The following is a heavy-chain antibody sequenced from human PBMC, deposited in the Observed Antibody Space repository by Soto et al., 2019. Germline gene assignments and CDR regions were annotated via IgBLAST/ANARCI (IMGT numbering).Heavy chain of an antibody. D-gene: IGHD3-3*01. CDR3: ARTGLHDFWSKGGFDP. V-gene: IGHV3-74*01. J-gene: IGHJ5*02. Sequence: EVQLVESGGGLVQPGWSLRLSCAASGFTFSSYWMHWVRQAPGKGLVWVSRINSDGSSTSYADSVKGRFTISRDNAKNSLYLQTNSLSAEETAVYYCARTGLHDFWSKGGFDPWGQGSLVTVSS. CDR2: INSDGSST. CDR1: GFTFSSYW.